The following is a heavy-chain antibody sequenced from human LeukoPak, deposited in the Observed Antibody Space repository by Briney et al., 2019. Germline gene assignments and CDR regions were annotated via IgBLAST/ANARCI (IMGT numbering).Heavy chain of an antibody. V-gene: IGHV4-59*01. CDR3: ARYFDSSSWYVIEPVDAFDI. CDR1: GGSISSYY. D-gene: IGHD6-13*01. J-gene: IGHJ3*02. Sequence: SETLSLTCTVSGGSISSYYWSWIRQPPGKGLEWIGYIYYSGSTNYNPSLKSRVTISVDTSKNQFSLKLSSVTAADTAVYYCARYFDSSSWYVIEPVDAFDIWGQGTMVTVSS. CDR2: IYYSGST.